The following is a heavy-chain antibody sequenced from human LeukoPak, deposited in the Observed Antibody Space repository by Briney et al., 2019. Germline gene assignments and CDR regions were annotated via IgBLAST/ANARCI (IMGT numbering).Heavy chain of an antibody. D-gene: IGHD2-2*01. J-gene: IGHJ4*02. Sequence: SQTLSLTCAVSGGSISSGGYSWSWIRQPPGKGLEWIGYIYHSGSTYYNPSLKSRVTISVDRSKNQFSLKLSSVTAADTAVYYCARLDIVVVPATTFDCWGQGTLVTVSS. CDR3: ARLDIVVVPATTFDC. CDR2: IYHSGST. CDR1: GGSISSGGYS. V-gene: IGHV4-30-2*01.